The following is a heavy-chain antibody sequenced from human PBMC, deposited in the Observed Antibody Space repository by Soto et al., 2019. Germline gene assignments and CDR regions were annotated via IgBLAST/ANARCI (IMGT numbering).Heavy chain of an antibody. Sequence: GGSLRLCCAASGFTFSSYGMHWFRQAPGKGLEWVAVIWYDGSNKYYADSVKGRFTISRDNSKNTLYLQMNSLRAEDTAVYYCARGTDDLRFLEWLLYDYWGQGTLVTVSS. J-gene: IGHJ4*02. CDR1: GFTFSSYG. CDR3: ARGTDDLRFLEWLLYDY. CDR2: IWYDGSNK. D-gene: IGHD3-3*01. V-gene: IGHV3-33*01.